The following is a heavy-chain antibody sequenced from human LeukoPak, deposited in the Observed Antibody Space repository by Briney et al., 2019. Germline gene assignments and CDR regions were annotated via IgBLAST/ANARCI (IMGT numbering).Heavy chain of an antibody. CDR2: INPRGSDT. V-gene: IGHV1-46*01. Sequence: RASVNVSRKSTGYTFPAYYMHWVRQAPGQGLEGMGLINPRGSDTVYAQKFQGRVTMTRDMSTSTDYMELSSLKFDDTAVYYCARDNSVGDTAWWFDPWGQGTLVTVSS. CDR3: ARDNSVGDTAWWFDP. D-gene: IGHD1-26*01. CDR1: GYTFPAYY. J-gene: IGHJ5*02.